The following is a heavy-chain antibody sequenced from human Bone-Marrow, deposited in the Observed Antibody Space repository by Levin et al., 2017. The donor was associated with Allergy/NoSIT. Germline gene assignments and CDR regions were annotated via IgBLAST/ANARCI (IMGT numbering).Heavy chain of an antibody. CDR2: VSYSGST. Sequence: PGGSLRLSCSVSGGSVRGENYYWSWIRQPPGKRLEWIGYVSYSGSTTYSPSLESRVTISFGASENQFSLRLSSLTAADTAVYYCARDHGDSSDAFAIWGQGTMVTVSS. CDR1: GGSVRGENYY. V-gene: IGHV4-61*01. J-gene: IGHJ3*02. D-gene: IGHD4-17*01. CDR3: ARDHGDSSDAFAI.